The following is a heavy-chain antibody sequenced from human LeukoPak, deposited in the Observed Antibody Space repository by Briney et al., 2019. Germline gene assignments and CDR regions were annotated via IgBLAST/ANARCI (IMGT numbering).Heavy chain of an antibody. CDR1: GGSISTTNFY. CDR2: ISYSGST. CDR3: ARVSWGYDLSWFGP. V-gene: IGHV4-39*07. D-gene: IGHD5-12*01. Sequence: SETLSLTCTVSGGSISTTNFYWDWIRQPPGKGLEWIGSISYSGSTSYTPSLKSRVTISVDTSKNQFSLKLSSVTAADTAVYYCARVSWGYDLSWFGPWGQGTLVTVSS. J-gene: IGHJ5*02.